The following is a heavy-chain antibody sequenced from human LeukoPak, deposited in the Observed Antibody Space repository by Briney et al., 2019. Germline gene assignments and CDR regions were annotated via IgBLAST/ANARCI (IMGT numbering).Heavy chain of an antibody. CDR3: ARRSSDDAFDI. J-gene: IGHJ3*02. CDR2: ISGANGDT. Sequence: ASVKVSCKASGFIFSNFGFIWVRQAPGQGFEWLGWISGANGDTYYTRRFQGRFTITPDTSTNTAYMELRSLRSDDTALYYCARRSSDDAFDIWGQGTLVTVSS. V-gene: IGHV1-18*04. CDR1: GFIFSNFG.